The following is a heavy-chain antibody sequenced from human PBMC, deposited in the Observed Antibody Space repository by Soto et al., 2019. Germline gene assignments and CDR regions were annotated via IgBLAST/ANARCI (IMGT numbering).Heavy chain of an antibody. J-gene: IGHJ5*02. CDR2: IYHSGST. Sequence: KSSETLSLTCAVSGGSISSSTWWSCVRQPPGKGLEWIGEIYHSGSTNYKPSLKSRVTISVDKSKNQFSLKLSSVTAADTAVYYCARGQGTRENWFDPWGQGTLVTVSS. CDR3: ARGQGTRENWFDP. V-gene: IGHV4-4*02. D-gene: IGHD3-10*01. CDR1: GGSISSSTW.